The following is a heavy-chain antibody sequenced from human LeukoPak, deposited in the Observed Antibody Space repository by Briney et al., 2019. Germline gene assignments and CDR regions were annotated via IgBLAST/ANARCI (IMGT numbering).Heavy chain of an antibody. J-gene: IGHJ4*02. Sequence: GGSLRLSCVASGFIFSNYWMSWVRQVPGKGLEWVAVISYDGSNGYYADSVKGRFTISRDNSKNTLYLQMNSLRAEDTAVYYCAKERDYGDYWGGGTLVTVSS. CDR2: ISYDGSNG. V-gene: IGHV3-30*18. D-gene: IGHD4-17*01. CDR1: GFIFSNYW. CDR3: AKERDYGDY.